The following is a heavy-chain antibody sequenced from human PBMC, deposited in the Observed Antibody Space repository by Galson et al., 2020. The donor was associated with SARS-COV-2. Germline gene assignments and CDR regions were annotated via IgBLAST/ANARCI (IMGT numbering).Heavy chain of an antibody. J-gene: IGHJ4*02. CDR1: GFTFEDYT. CDR2: ISWDGGST. CDR3: AKGPSSELRYFDWLLVFDY. D-gene: IGHD3-9*01. V-gene: IGHV3-43*01. Sequence: GGSLRLSCAASGFTFEDYTMHWVRQAPGKGLEWVSLISWDGGSTYYADSVKGRFTISRDNSKNSLYLQMNSLRTEDTALYYCAKGPSSELRYFDWLLVFDYWGQGTLVTVSS.